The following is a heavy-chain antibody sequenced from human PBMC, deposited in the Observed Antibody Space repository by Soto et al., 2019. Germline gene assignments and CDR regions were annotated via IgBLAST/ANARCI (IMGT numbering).Heavy chain of an antibody. Sequence: SVKVSCKASGGTFSSYAISWVRQAPGQGLEWMGGIIPIFGTANYAQKFQGRVTITADESTSTAYMELSSLRSEDTAVYYCARDQRKGTYYYDSSGYYHWTGLDYWGQ. CDR1: GGTFSSYA. CDR3: ARDQRKGTYYYDSSGYYHWTGLDY. CDR2: IIPIFGTA. D-gene: IGHD3-22*01. J-gene: IGHJ4*02. V-gene: IGHV1-69*13.